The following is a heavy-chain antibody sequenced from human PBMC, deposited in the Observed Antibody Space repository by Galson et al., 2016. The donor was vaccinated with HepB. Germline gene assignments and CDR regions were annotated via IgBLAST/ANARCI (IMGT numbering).Heavy chain of an antibody. V-gene: IGHV4-39*01. CDR2: LYYSGLT. Sequence: ETLSLTCTVSGGSISRRGYYWGWIRQPPGKGLEWIGSLYYSGLTYYNPSLKSRVTISVDTSKNQFSLKLSSVTAADTAVYYCASGPFNLGELTYDAFDMWGQGTMVTVSS. D-gene: IGHD3-16*02. CDR1: GGSISRRGYY. CDR3: ASGPFNLGELTYDAFDM. J-gene: IGHJ3*02.